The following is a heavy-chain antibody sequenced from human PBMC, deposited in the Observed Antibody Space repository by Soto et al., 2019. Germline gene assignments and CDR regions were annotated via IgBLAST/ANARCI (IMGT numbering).Heavy chain of an antibody. D-gene: IGHD3-16*01. CDR2: INAGNGNT. CDR3: ARSIIYYMMDNY. CDR1: GYTFTSYA. Sequence: QVQLVQSGAEEKKPGASVKVSCKASGYTFTSYAMHWVRQAPGQRLEWMGWINAGNGNTKYSQKFQGRATITRDTAGNTAKMGLSSLRFKEPGVYYCARSIIYYMMDNYWGRGPLAPVSS. J-gene: IGHJ4*02. V-gene: IGHV1-3*05.